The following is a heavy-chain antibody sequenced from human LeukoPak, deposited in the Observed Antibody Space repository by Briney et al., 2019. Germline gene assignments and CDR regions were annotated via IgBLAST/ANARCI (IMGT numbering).Heavy chain of an antibody. V-gene: IGHV1-8*01. CDR2: MNPNSGNT. Sequence: ASVKVSCKASGYTCTSYDINWVRQATGQGLEWMGWMNPNSGNTGYAQKFQGRVTMTRNTSISTAYMELSSLRSEDTAVYYCARGRRIAVAGIYYFDYWGQGTLVTVSS. D-gene: IGHD6-19*01. J-gene: IGHJ4*02. CDR1: GYTCTSYD. CDR3: ARGRRIAVAGIYYFDY.